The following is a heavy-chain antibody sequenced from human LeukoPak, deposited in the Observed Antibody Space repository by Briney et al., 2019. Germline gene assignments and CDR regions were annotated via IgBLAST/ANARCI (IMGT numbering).Heavy chain of an antibody. V-gene: IGHV3-64D*06. Sequence: GGSLRPSCSASGFTFSSYAMHWVRQAPGKGLEYVSAISSNGGSTYYADSVKGRFTISRDNSKNTLYLQMSSLRAEDTAVYYCVKSPDSSSSEGLYYYYGMDVWGQGTTVTVSS. J-gene: IGHJ6*02. CDR1: GFTFSSYA. D-gene: IGHD6-6*01. CDR2: ISSNGGST. CDR3: VKSPDSSSSEGLYYYYGMDV.